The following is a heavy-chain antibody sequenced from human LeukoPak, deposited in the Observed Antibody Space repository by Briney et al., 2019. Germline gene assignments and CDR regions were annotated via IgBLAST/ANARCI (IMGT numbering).Heavy chain of an antibody. D-gene: IGHD6-19*01. CDR3: AKGPHIAVGGPDAFDI. V-gene: IGHV3-23*01. CDR1: QFNFNKFG. J-gene: IGHJ3*02. CDR2: ISGNGGST. Sequence: GGSLRLSCATSQFNFNKFGMTWVRQAPGKGLEWVSSISGNGGSTQYADSVQGRFAISRDNSKNTLYLQMNSLRAEDTAVYYCAKGPHIAVGGPDAFDIWGQGTMVTVSS.